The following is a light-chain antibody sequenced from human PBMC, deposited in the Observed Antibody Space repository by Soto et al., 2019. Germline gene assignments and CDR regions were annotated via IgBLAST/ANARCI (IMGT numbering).Light chain of an antibody. CDR2: GSS. J-gene: IGKJ3*01. CDR1: QSISSNY. CDR3: QQYGSSPFT. V-gene: IGKV3-20*01. Sequence: EIVLTQSPGTLSLSPGERATLSCWASQSISSNYLAWYQQKPGQAPRLLISGSSIRATGIPKRFSGSASVTNFTLPIRSLEPDDFAVFYCQQYGSSPFTFGHGTKGDFK.